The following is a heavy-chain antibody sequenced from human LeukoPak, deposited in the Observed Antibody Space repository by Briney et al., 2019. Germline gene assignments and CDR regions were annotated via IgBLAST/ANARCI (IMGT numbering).Heavy chain of an antibody. CDR2: IYYSGST. V-gene: IGHV4-59*01. J-gene: IGHJ6*03. Sequence: SETLSLTCTVSGGSISSYYRSWIRQPPGKGLEWIGYIYYSGSTNYNPSLKSRVTISVDTSKNQFSLKLSSVTAADTAVYYCARTMVRGVIGGYYYYYYMDVWGKGTTVTVSS. CDR1: GGSISSYY. D-gene: IGHD3-10*01. CDR3: ARTMVRGVIGGYYYYYYMDV.